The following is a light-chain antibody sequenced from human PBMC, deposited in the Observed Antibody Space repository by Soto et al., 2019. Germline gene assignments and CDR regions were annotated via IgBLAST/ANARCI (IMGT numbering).Light chain of an antibody. J-gene: IGKJ3*01. CDR1: QSIRSD. CDR3: QQYNRWPFT. CDR2: GAS. V-gene: IGKV3-15*01. Sequence: VMSQSPATLSLSPGERATLSCRASQSIRSDLAWYQHKPGQAPRLLIYGASTRATGIPDRFSGSGSGTEFTLTISSLQSGDFAVYYCQQYNRWPFTFGPGTKVDI.